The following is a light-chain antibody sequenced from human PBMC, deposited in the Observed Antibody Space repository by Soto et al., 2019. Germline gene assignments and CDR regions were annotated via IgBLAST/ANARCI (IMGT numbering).Light chain of an antibody. CDR3: QSYDGDILNV. J-gene: IGLJ1*01. CDR2: EDN. CDR1: SGSIASNS. V-gene: IGLV6-57*04. Sequence: NFMLTQPHSVSESPGKTVTISCTRSSGSIASNSVQWYQQRPGSAPTTVIYEDNQRPSGVPDRFSGSVDSSSNSASLTISGLKTEDEAAYYCQSYDGDILNVFGTGTKLTVL.